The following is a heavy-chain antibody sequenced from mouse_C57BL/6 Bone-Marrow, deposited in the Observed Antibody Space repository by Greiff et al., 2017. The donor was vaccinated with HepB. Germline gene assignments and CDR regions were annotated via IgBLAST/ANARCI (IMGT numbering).Heavy chain of an antibody. J-gene: IGHJ2*01. CDR1: GFTFTTSG. CDR3: ARERYDYYFDY. D-gene: IGHD2-14*01. V-gene: IGHV5-6*01. Sequence: EVQLVESGGDLVKPGGSLKLSCVASGFTFTTSGMSWVRQTPDKSLEWVATINTGGTYTYYTDSVKGRFIISKDTAKNTLFLQMSSLKSEDSAVYFCARERYDYYFDYWGQGTALTVTS. CDR2: INTGGTYT.